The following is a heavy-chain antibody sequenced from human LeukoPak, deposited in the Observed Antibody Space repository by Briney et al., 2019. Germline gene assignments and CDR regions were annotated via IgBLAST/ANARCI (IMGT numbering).Heavy chain of an antibody. D-gene: IGHD3-3*01. Sequence: SETLSLTCAVYGGSFSGYYWSWIRQPPGKGLEWIGEINHSGSTNYNPPLKSRVTISVDTSKNQFSLKLSSVTAADTAVYYCARGGEYYDFWSGYPSWGQGTLVTVSS. CDR2: INHSGST. J-gene: IGHJ4*02. CDR3: ARGGEYYDFWSGYPS. CDR1: GGSFSGYY. V-gene: IGHV4-34*01.